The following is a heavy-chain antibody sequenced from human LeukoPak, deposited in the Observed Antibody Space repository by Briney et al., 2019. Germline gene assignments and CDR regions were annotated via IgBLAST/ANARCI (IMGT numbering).Heavy chain of an antibody. CDR2: IIPILGTA. CDR3: ARDRGDSSGFGAFDI. Sequence: ASVKVSCKASGGTFSSYAISWVRQAPGQGLEWMGGIIPILGTANYAQKFQGRVTITADESTSIAYMELSSLRSEDTAVYYCARDRGDSSGFGAFDIWGQGTMVTVSS. CDR1: GGTFSSYA. V-gene: IGHV1-69*01. J-gene: IGHJ3*02. D-gene: IGHD3-22*01.